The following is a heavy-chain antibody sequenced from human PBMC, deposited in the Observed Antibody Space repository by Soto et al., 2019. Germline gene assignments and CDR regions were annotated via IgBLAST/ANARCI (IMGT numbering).Heavy chain of an antibody. V-gene: IGHV4-39*07. J-gene: IGHJ6*02. CDR1: GGSVSSGSYY. CDR2: INHSGST. CDR3: ARVRDYYYYGMDV. Sequence: PSETLSLTCTVSGGSVSSGSYYWSWIRQPPGKGLEWIGEINHSGSTNYNPSLKSRVTISVDTSKNQFSLKLSSVTAADTAVYYCARVRDYYYYGMDVWGQGTTVTVSS.